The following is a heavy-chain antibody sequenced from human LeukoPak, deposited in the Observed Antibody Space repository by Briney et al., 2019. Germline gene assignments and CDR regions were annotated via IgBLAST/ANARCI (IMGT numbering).Heavy chain of an antibody. CDR3: TRVAAAGTRDYYYGMDV. D-gene: IGHD6-13*01. CDR1: GFAFGDYA. Sequence: PSGGSLRLSCTASGFAFGDYAMSWFRQAPGKGLEWVGFIRSKAYGGTTEYAASVKGRFTISRDDSKSIAYLQMNSLKTEDTAVYYCTRVAAAGTRDYYYGMDVWGQGTTVTVSS. CDR2: IRSKAYGGTT. J-gene: IGHJ6*02. V-gene: IGHV3-49*03.